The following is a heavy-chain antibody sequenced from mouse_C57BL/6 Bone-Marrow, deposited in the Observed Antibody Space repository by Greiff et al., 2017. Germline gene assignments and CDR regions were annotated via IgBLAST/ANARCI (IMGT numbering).Heavy chain of an antibody. D-gene: IGHD3-1*01. CDR1: GFNITDYY. V-gene: IGHV14-2*01. J-gene: IGHJ4*01. Sequence: EVQLQQSGAELVKPGASVTLSCTASGFNITDYYMHWVKQRTEQGLEWIGRIDPEDGETTYAPTFQGKATVTADTSSNTAYLQLSSLTSEDTAVYYCAMIGAMDYWGQGTSVTVSS. CDR2: IDPEDGET. CDR3: AMIGAMDY.